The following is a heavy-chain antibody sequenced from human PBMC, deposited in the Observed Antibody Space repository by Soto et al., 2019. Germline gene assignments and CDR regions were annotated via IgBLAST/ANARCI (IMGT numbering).Heavy chain of an antibody. D-gene: IGHD6-19*01. CDR3: ARLEAVAGEYYIDF. V-gene: IGHV4-39*01. CDR2: IYYSGST. CDR1: GGSISSSSYY. J-gene: IGHJ4*02. Sequence: SETLSLTCTVSGGSISSSSYYWGWIRQPPGKGLEWIGSIYYSGSTYYNPSLKSRVTISVDTSKNQFSLKLSSVTAADTAVYYCARLEAVAGEYYIDFRGQGTLVTVSS.